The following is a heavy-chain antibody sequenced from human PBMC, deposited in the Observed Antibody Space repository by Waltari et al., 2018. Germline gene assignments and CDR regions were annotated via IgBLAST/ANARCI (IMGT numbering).Heavy chain of an antibody. CDR2: VRIRDNNYAT. V-gene: IGHV3-73*01. D-gene: IGHD2-2*01. J-gene: IGHJ3*01. Sequence: EVQLVESGGGLVQPGGSLRLSCAASGFSFSDSALHWVRLASGTGLEWLGRVRIRDNNYATAYAASVKDRFTISRDDSRNTAYLQINSLKTEDTAVYYCTRIVEMPAIESAFDVWGQGTIVTVSS. CDR1: GFSFSDSA. CDR3: TRIVEMPAIESAFDV.